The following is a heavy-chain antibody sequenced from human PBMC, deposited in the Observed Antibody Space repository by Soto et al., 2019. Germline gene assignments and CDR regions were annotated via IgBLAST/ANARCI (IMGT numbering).Heavy chain of an antibody. D-gene: IGHD6-13*01. CDR1: GYSFTSYW. CDR3: ARRGIASTGSYQYYGMDV. CDR2: IYPGDSDT. V-gene: IGHV5-51*01. Sequence: GESLKISCQVSGYSFTSYWIAWVRQMPGKGLEWMGIIYPGDSDTRYSPSFQGQVIISADRSISTTYLQWRSLKASDTAMYYCARRGIASTGSYQYYGMDVWGQGTTVTVSS. J-gene: IGHJ6*02.